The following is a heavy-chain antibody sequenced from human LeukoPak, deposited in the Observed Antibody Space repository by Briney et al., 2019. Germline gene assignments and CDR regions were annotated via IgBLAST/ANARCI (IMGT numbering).Heavy chain of an antibody. J-gene: IGHJ4*02. CDR3: ARHPYSGSYHFDY. CDR2: INPNSGGT. V-gene: IGHV1-2*02. Sequence: PVASVKVSCKALGYTFTDHYFHWLRQAPGQGLEWMGWINPNSGGTNSAQKFQGRVTMTRDTSISTAYMELSRLTSDDTAVYYCARHPYSGSYHFDYWGQGTLVTVSS. CDR1: GYTFTDHY. D-gene: IGHD1-26*01.